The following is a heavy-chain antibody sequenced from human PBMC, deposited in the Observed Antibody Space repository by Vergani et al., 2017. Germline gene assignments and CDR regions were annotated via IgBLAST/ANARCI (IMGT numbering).Heavy chain of an antibody. D-gene: IGHD3-10*01. Sequence: EVQLVESGGGLVQLGRSLRLSCTASGFTFGDYAMSWVRQAPGKGLEWVGFIRSKAYGGTTEYAASVKGRFTISRDDSKSIAYLQMNSLKTEDTAVYYCTRPVLLWFGELFWGQGTLVTVSS. V-gene: IGHV3-49*04. CDR3: TRPVLLWFGELF. CDR2: IRSKAYGGTT. CDR1: GFTFGDYA. J-gene: IGHJ4*02.